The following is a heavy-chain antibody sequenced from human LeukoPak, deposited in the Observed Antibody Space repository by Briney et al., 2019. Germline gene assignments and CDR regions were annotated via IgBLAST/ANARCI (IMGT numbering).Heavy chain of an antibody. D-gene: IGHD6-13*01. CDR1: GGSISISSHY. V-gene: IGHV4-39*01. CDR2: IYYSGST. J-gene: IGHJ5*02. CDR3: ARQKSSSSYFSHWFDP. Sequence: PSETLSLTCTVSGGSISISSHYWVWIRQPPGKGLEWIGSIYYSGSTYYNPSLKSRVTMSVDMSRNQFSLKLTSVTAADSAVYYCARQKSSSSYFSHWFDPWGQGVLVTVSS.